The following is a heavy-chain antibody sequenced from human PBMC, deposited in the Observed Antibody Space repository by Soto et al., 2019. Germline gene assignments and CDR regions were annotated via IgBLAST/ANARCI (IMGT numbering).Heavy chain of an antibody. CDR1: GGSISSGGYY. CDR2: IYYSGST. CDR3: ARGAPFRSFDWLLGSRFEP. Sequence: SETLSLTCTVSGGSISSGGYYWSWIREHPGKGLDWIGYIYYSGSTYYNPSLKSRVTISVDTSKNQFSLKLSSVTAADTAVYYCARGAPFRSFDWLLGSRFEPWGQGTLVTVSS. D-gene: IGHD3-9*01. V-gene: IGHV4-31*03. J-gene: IGHJ5*02.